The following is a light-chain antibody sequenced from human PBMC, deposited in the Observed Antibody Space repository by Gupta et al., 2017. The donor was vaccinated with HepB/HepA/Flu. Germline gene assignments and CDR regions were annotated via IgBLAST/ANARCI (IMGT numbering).Light chain of an antibody. Sequence: EIVLTQSPATLSMSPGERVILTCRASQTIGNCIAWYQGKPGQAPRLLIYRAATRDTVVPARFSGSGSGTMFTLTISSRQSEDCAIYYCHQENNCLWTFGQGTKVEIK. CDR1: QTIGNC. CDR3: HQENNCLWT. J-gene: IGKJ1*01. V-gene: IGKV3-15*01. CDR2: RAA.